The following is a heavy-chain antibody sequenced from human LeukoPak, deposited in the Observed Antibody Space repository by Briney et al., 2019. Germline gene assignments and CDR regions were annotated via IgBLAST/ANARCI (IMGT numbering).Heavy chain of an antibody. V-gene: IGHV4-30-4*01. CDR2: IYYSGST. Sequence: SQTLSLTCTVSGGSISSGGYYWSWIRQPPGKGLEWIGYIYYSGSTYYNPSLKSRVTISVDTSKNQFSLKLSSVTAADTAVYYCAGYGLEGYYFDYWGQGTLVTVSS. CDR3: AGYGLEGYYFDY. J-gene: IGHJ4*02. D-gene: IGHD4-17*01. CDR1: GGSISSGGYY.